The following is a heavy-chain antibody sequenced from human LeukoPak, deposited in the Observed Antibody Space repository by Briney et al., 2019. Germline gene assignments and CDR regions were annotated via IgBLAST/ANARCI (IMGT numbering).Heavy chain of an antibody. CDR3: ARGRNWQTFYHYYMDV. J-gene: IGHJ6*03. V-gene: IGHV4-34*01. CDR2: INHGGVT. CDR1: GGSFSGHY. Sequence: TETLSLTCGVSGGSFSGHYWTWLRQTPGKGLEWMGEINHGGVTNYNPSLKSRVSISIDTSTNEISLNMSSVTAADTGIYYCARGRNWQTFYHYYMDVWGKGATVTVS. D-gene: IGHD1-14*01.